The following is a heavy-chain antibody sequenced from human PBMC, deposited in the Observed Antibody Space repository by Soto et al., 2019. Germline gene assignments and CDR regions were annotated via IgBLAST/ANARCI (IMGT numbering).Heavy chain of an antibody. CDR2: ISYDGSNK. CDR3: AKNSGP. V-gene: IGHV3-30*18. J-gene: IGHJ5*02. Sequence: GGSLRLSCAASGFTFSSYGMHWVRQAPGKGLEWVAIISYDGSNKFYADSVKGRFTISRDNSKNTLYLQMNSLRVEDTAVYYCAKNSGPWGQGNLVTVSS. D-gene: IGHD1-26*01. CDR1: GFTFSSYG.